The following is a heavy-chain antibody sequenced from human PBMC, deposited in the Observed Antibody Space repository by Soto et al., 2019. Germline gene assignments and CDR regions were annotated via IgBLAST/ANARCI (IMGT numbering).Heavy chain of an antibody. V-gene: IGHV3-64*01. CDR1: GFTFSSYA. CDR3: ARDRGYCSGGSCYPLLPDYFDY. Sequence: GGSLRLSCAASGFTFSSYAMHWVRQAPGKGLEYVSAISSNGGSTYYANSVKGRFTISRDNSKNTLYLQMGSLRAEDMAVYYCARDRGYCSGGSCYPLLPDYFDYWGQGTLVTVSS. D-gene: IGHD2-15*01. CDR2: ISSNGGST. J-gene: IGHJ4*02.